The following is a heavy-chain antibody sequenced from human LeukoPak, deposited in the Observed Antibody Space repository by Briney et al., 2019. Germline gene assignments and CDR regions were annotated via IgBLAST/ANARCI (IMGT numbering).Heavy chain of an antibody. CDR3: VKGNDFWSGYKRYYFDY. CDR1: GSTFSSYA. J-gene: IGHJ4*02. D-gene: IGHD3-3*01. CDR2: ISGSGGIT. V-gene: IGHV3-23*01. Sequence: GGSLRLSCAASGSTFSSYAMSWVRQAPGKGLEWVSTISGSGGITYYADSVKGRFTISRDNSKNTLYLQMNSLRAEDTAVYYCVKGNDFWSGYKRYYFDYWGQGTLVTVSS.